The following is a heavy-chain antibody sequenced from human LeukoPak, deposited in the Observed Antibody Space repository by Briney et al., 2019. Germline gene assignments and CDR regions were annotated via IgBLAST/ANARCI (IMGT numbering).Heavy chain of an antibody. CDR2: ISSGSSTI. V-gene: IGHV3-48*02. Sequence: PGGSLRLSCAASGFTFSSFSINWVRQAPGKGLEWVSYISSGSSTIYYADSVKGRFTISRDNAKNSLYLQVNSLRDEDTAVYYCARAGGLLWFGEVLESSDAFHIWGQGTMVTVSS. CDR1: GFTFSSFS. D-gene: IGHD3-10*01. CDR3: ARAGGLLWFGEVLESSDAFHI. J-gene: IGHJ3*02.